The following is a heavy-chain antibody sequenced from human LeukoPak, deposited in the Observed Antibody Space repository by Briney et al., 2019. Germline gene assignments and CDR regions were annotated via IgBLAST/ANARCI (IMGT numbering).Heavy chain of an antibody. CDR1: GFTFSSYS. CDR3: AKDMDRTYFDY. V-gene: IGHV3-21*01. D-gene: IGHD1-7*01. CDR2: ISSSSSYI. J-gene: IGHJ4*02. Sequence: GGSLRLSCAASGFTFSSYSMNWVRQAPGKGLEWVSSISSSSSYIYYADSVKGRFTISRDNSKNTLYLQMNSLRAEDTAVYYCAKDMDRTYFDYWGQGTLVTVSS.